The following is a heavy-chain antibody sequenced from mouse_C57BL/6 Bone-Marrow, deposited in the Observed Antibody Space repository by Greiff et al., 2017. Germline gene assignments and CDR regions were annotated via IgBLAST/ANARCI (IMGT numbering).Heavy chain of an antibody. CDR1: GFSLTSYG. CDR3: ASLNWDGFAY. V-gene: IGHV2-6*01. CDR2: IWGVGST. D-gene: IGHD4-1*01. Sequence: VQVVESGPGLVAPSQSLSITCTVSGFSLTSYGVDWVRQSPGKGLEWLGVIWGVGSTNYNSALKSRLSLSKDNSKSQVFLKMNSLQTDDTAMYYCASLNWDGFAYWGQGTLVTVSA. J-gene: IGHJ3*01.